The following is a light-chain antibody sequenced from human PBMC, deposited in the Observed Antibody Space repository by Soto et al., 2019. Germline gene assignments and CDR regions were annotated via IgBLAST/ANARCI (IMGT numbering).Light chain of an antibody. Sequence: QSALTQPASVSGSPGQSITISCTGTSSDVGGYNYVSWYQQHPGKAPKLMIYDVSNRPSGVSNRFSGSKSGNTASLTISGLQAEDEADYSCSSYTSISTVFGGGTKLTVL. J-gene: IGLJ2*01. CDR3: SSYTSISTV. CDR2: DVS. CDR1: SSDVGGYNY. V-gene: IGLV2-14*01.